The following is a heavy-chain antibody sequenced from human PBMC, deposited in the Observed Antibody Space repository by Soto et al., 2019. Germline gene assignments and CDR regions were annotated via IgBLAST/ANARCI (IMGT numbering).Heavy chain of an antibody. CDR2: IIPIFGTA. CDR3: ARADYDILTGYADGWFDN. V-gene: IGHV1-69*13. J-gene: IGHJ5*02. CDR1: GGTFSSYA. D-gene: IGHD3-9*01. Sequence: GASVKVSCKASGGTFSSYAISWVRQAPGQGLEWMGGIIPIFGTANYAQKFQGRVTITADESTSTAYMELSSLRSEDTAVYYCARADYDILTGYADGWFDNWGQVTVVTDSS.